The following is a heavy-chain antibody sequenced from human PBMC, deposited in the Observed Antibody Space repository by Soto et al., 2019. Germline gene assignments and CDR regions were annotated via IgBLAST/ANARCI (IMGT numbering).Heavy chain of an antibody. D-gene: IGHD1-26*01. J-gene: IGHJ4*02. V-gene: IGHV1-3*01. Sequence: GASVKVSCKASRYTFTNYAIHWVRQAPGQRLEWMGWIIAGNGNTKYSKKFQGRVTITRDISANTAYMDLSSLTSQDTAVYFCARGSGGLLPFFDYWGQGTLVTVSS. CDR2: IIAGNGNT. CDR3: ARGSGGLLPFFDY. CDR1: RYTFTNYA.